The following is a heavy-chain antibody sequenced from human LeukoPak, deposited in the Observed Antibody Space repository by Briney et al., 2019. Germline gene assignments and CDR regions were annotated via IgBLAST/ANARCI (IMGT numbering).Heavy chain of an antibody. D-gene: IGHD3-10*01. CDR2: ISSSSSTI. Sequence: GGSLRLSCAASGFTFSSYSMNWVRQAPGKGLEWVSYISSSSSTIYYADSVKGRFTISRDNSKNTLYLQMNSLRAEDTAVYYCASLDYGSGTPWDYWGQGTLVTVSS. J-gene: IGHJ4*02. CDR1: GFTFSSYS. V-gene: IGHV3-48*01. CDR3: ASLDYGSGTPWDY.